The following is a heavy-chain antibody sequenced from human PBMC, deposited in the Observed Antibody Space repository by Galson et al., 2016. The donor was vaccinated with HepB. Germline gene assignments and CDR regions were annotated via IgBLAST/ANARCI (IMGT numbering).Heavy chain of an antibody. V-gene: IGHV3-7*01. Sequence: SLRLSRAASGFTFNDYWMNWVRQAPGQGLEWVANIKRDGSQIYYVDSVKGRFTISRDNFQNSLFLQMNSLRVEDTAIYYCAKDRHWGQRIPYGLDVWGKGTTVIVSS. CDR1: GFTFNDYW. J-gene: IGHJ6*04. CDR2: IKRDGSQI. D-gene: IGHD6-25*01. CDR3: AKDRHWGQRIPYGLDV.